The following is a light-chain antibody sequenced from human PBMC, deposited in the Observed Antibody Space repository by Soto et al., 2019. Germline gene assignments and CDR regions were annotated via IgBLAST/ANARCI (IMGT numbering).Light chain of an antibody. V-gene: IGLV1-51*01. CDR3: GTWDSSLSAWV. Sequence: QSVLTQPPSVSAAPGQKVTISCSGSSSNFGKNSVSWYQQVPGTAPKLLIYDSDKRPSGTPDRFSGSKAATSVTLDITGLQTGDEADYYCGTWDSSLSAWVFGGGTKVTVL. CDR1: SSNFGKNS. J-gene: IGLJ3*02. CDR2: DSD.